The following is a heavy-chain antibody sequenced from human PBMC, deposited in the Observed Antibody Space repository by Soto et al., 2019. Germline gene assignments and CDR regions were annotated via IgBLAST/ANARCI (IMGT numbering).Heavy chain of an antibody. V-gene: IGHV3-23*01. D-gene: IGHD1-1*01. J-gene: IGHJ4*02. CDR3: ARVLYGFSYGKCDY. CDR1: VFIFSDHG. CDR2: IDEDGSTT. Sequence: GGSLRLACAVSVFIFSDHGMNWGRQAPGKGLEWVSSIDEDGSTTHYADSVKGRFTISRDNSKNTLYLQMDSLRAEDTALYYCARVLYGFSYGKCDYWGQGTLVTVSS.